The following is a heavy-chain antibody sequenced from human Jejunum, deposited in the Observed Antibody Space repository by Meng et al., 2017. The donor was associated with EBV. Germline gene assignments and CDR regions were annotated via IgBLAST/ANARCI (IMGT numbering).Heavy chain of an antibody. D-gene: IGHD6-19*01. V-gene: IGHV3-23*04. CDR1: GFMFSSYA. CDR3: AKRSLASGWYYQQ. Sequence: EVQLVVSXXGLVQPGXSLRLFXAASGFMFSSYAMSWVRQAPGKGLDWVSAVSGSGGSTYYADSVTGRFTVSRDNSKNTLYLQMNSLRAEDTAVYYCAKRSLASGWYYQQWGKGTLVTVSS. J-gene: IGHJ1*01. CDR2: VSGSGGST.